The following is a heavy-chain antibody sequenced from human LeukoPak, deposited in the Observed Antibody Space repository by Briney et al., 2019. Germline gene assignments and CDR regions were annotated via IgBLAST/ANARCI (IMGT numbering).Heavy chain of an antibody. CDR2: IYGNDDK. V-gene: IGHV2-5*01. CDR1: GFSLNTNAVV. CDR3: VHRTSVTSVDH. Sequence: SGPTLVKPTQTLRLRCTFSGFSLNTNAVVVGWVRQPPGQALEWLTFIYGNDDKRYSPSLESRLTITKDTSKNQVVLTMTDVDYVDTATYYCVHRTSVTSVDHWGQGTLVTVSS. D-gene: IGHD4-17*01. J-gene: IGHJ4*02.